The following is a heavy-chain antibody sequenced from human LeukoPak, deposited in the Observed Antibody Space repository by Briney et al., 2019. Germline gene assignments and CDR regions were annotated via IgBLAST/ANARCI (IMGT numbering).Heavy chain of an antibody. D-gene: IGHD6-6*01. CDR2: IIPIFGTA. Sequence: SVKVSCKASGGTFSSYAISWVRQAPGQGLEWMGGIIPIFGTANYAQKFQGRVTMTTDTSTGTAYMELRSLRSDDTAVYYCAVLSIAARPDYYYYYMDVWGKGTTVTVSS. V-gene: IGHV1-69*05. CDR3: AVLSIAARPDYYYYYMDV. CDR1: GGTFSSYA. J-gene: IGHJ6*03.